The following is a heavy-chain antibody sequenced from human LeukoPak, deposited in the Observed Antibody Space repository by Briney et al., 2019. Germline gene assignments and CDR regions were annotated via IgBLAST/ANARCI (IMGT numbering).Heavy chain of an antibody. D-gene: IGHD4-17*01. J-gene: IGHJ4*02. V-gene: IGHV3-33*08. CDR3: ARDDYGDFSFDY. CDR1: GFTFSSYG. Sequence: GGSLRLSCAASGFTFSSYGMSWVRQAPGKGLEWVAFIRYDGSNKFYADSVKGRFTISRDNSKNTLYLQMNSLRAEDTAVYYCARDDYGDFSFDYWGQGTLVTVSS. CDR2: IRYDGSNK.